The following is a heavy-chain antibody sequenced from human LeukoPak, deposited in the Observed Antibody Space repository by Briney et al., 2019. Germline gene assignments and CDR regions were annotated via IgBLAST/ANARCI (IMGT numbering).Heavy chain of an antibody. CDR2: IYYSGST. V-gene: IGHV4-59*01. CDR1: GGSISGYY. Sequence: PSETLSLTCTVSGGSISGYYWSWIRQPPGKGPEWIGYIYYSGSTKYNPSLESRVAISVDTSKNQFSLKLSSVTAADTAVYYCARGTEYDFWSEYPSFDIWGQGTMVTVSS. J-gene: IGHJ3*02. CDR3: ARGTEYDFWSEYPSFDI. D-gene: IGHD3-3*01.